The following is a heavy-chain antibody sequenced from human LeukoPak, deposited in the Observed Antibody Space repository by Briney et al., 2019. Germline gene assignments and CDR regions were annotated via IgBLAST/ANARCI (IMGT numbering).Heavy chain of an antibody. CDR2: IYPGDSDT. CDR3: ARSEPRGRSFDI. J-gene: IGHJ3*02. V-gene: IGHV5-51*01. CDR1: GYTFTTYL. D-gene: IGHD1-14*01. Sequence: PGESLKISCQGSGYTFTTYLIGWVRQMPGKGLECMGVIYPGDSDTRYSPSFQGQVTISADKSISTAYLQWTSLRASDTAMYYCARSEPRGRSFDIWGQGTMVTVSS.